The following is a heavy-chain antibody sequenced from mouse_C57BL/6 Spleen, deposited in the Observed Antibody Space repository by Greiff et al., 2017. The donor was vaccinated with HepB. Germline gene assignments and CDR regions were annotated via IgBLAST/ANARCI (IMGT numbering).Heavy chain of an antibody. CDR1: GYTFTDYY. Sequence: VQLQQSGAELVRPGASVKLSCKASGYTFTDYYINWVKQRPGQGLEWIARIYPGSGNTYYNEKFKGKATLTAEKSSSTAYMQLSSLTSEDSAVYCCARQAYDSNYSAWFAYWGQGTLVTVSA. CDR2: IYPGSGNT. D-gene: IGHD2-5*01. V-gene: IGHV1-76*01. J-gene: IGHJ3*01. CDR3: ARQAYDSNYSAWFAY.